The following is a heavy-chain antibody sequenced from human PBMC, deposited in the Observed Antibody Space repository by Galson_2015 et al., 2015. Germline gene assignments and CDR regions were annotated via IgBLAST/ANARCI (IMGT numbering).Heavy chain of an antibody. CDR2: IYPGDSDT. CDR1: GCSFNPYW. D-gene: IGHD6-13*01. Sequence: QSGAEVKKPGESLKISCKGSGCSFNPYWIAWVRQMPGKGLEWMGIIYPGDSDTRYSPSFQGQVTFSVDKSISTAYLQWSSLQASDTAIYYCARRSAPGPNFDYWGRGTLVTVSS. CDR3: ARRSAPGPNFDY. J-gene: IGHJ4*02. V-gene: IGHV5-51*01.